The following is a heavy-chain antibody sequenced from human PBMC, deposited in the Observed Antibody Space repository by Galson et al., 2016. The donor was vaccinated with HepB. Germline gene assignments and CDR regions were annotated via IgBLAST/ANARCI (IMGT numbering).Heavy chain of an antibody. CDR3: ARGITGDLGPRKDAFDI. D-gene: IGHD1-14*01. CDR2: IIPIFGPG. V-gene: IGHV1-69*13. J-gene: IGHJ3*02. Sequence: SVKVSCKASEDTFRSHTIIWVRQAPGQGLEWMGGIIPIFGPGDYAQKFQDRVAITADESTRTVYMELSSLRSEDTAVYYYARGITGDLGPRKDAFDIWGQGTMVTVSS. CDR1: EDTFRSHT.